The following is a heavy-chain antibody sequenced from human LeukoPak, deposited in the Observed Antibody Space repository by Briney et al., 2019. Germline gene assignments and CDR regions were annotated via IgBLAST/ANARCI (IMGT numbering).Heavy chain of an antibody. J-gene: IGHJ6*02. CDR2: FGPEHGET. CDR3: ARERTEVVPTEVTTQFYSYYYGLDA. D-gene: IGHD2-2*01. Sequence: ASVKVSCKVSGSGLTELSMHWVRQAPGKGLEWMGGFGPEHGETLYAQRFQGRVTMTEDRSTDTAYMELSGLRSEDTAVYYCARERTEVVPTEVTTQFYSYYYGLDAWGQGTTVTVSS. V-gene: IGHV1-24*01. CDR1: GSGLTELS.